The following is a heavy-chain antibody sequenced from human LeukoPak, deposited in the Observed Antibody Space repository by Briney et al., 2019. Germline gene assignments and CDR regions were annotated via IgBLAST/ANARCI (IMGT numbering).Heavy chain of an antibody. CDR2: ISSGSTYI. CDR3: ARADVSSGWGNDYYYGMDV. V-gene: IGHV3-21*01. D-gene: IGHD3-22*01. J-gene: IGHJ6*02. CDR1: GFTFSTYT. Sequence: GGSLRLSCAASGFTFSTYTMNWVRQAPGKGLEWVSSISSGSTYIYYADSVKGRFTISRDNAKNSLYLQMNSLRAEDTAVYYCARADVSSGWGNDYYYGMDVWGQGTTVTVSS.